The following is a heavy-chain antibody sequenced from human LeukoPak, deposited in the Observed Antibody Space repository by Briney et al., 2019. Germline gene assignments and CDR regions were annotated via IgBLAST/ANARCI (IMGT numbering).Heavy chain of an antibody. CDR1: GFTFSSYS. V-gene: IGHV3-21*06. Sequence: GGSLRLSCAASGFTFSSYSMNWVRQAPGKGLEWVSSISTSSTYIYYADSVKGRSTISRDKAKSSLYLQMNSLRAEDTAVYYCARDLTTVTTAVFAYWGQGTLVTVSS. CDR3: ARDLTTVTTAVFAY. D-gene: IGHD4-11*01. CDR2: ISTSSTYI. J-gene: IGHJ4*02.